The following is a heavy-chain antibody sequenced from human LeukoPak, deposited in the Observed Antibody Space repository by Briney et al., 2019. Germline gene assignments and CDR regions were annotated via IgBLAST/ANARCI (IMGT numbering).Heavy chain of an antibody. V-gene: IGHV3-30-3*01. J-gene: IGHJ3*02. CDR3: ARGQGLKGAFDI. CDR1: GFTFSSYS. Sequence: GGSLRLSCAASGFTFSSYSMHWVRQAPGKGLEWVAVISNDGSIKYYADSVKGRFTISRDNSKNTLYLQMNSLRAEDTAVYYCARGQGLKGAFDIWGQGTVVTVSS. CDR2: ISNDGSIK.